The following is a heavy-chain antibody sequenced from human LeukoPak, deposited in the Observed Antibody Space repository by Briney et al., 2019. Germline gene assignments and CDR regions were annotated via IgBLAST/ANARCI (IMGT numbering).Heavy chain of an antibody. CDR1: GYTFTGYY. CDR2: INPNSGGT. D-gene: IGHD5-18*01. V-gene: IGHV1-2*02. CDR3: ARDQHLIGYSYGYSPEGY. Sequence: RASVKVSCKPSGYTFTGYYIHWVRQAPGQGLEWMGWINPNSGGTNYAQKLQGRVTMTTDTSTSTAYMELRSLRSDDTAVYYCARDQHLIGYSYGYSPEGYWGQGTLVTVSS. J-gene: IGHJ4*02.